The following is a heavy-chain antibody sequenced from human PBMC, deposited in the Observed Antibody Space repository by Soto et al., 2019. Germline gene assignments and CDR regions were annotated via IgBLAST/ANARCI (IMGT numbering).Heavy chain of an antibody. J-gene: IGHJ3*02. Sequence: LRLSCAASGFTFSSYGMHWVRQAPGKGLEWVAVIWYDGSNKYYADSVKGRFTISRDNSKNTLYLQMNSLRAEDTAVYYCARDRQQWRRGAFDIWGQGTMVTVSS. CDR2: IWYDGSNK. V-gene: IGHV3-33*01. D-gene: IGHD6-19*01. CDR3: ARDRQQWRRGAFDI. CDR1: GFTFSSYG.